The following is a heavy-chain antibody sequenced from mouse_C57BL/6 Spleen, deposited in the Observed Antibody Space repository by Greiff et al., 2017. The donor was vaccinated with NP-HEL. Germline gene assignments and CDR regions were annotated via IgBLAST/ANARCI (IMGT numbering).Heavy chain of an antibody. D-gene: IGHD4-1*01. J-gene: IGHJ3*01. V-gene: IGHV7-3*01. CDR1: GFTFTDYY. CDR2: IRNKANGYTT. Sequence: EVNLVESGGGLVQPGGSLSLSCAASGFTFTDYYMSWVRQPPGKALEWLGFIRNKANGYTTEYSASVKGRFTISRDNSQSILYLQMNALRAEDSATCYCARPRTGTEAWFAYWGQGTLVTVSA. CDR3: ARPRTGTEAWFAY.